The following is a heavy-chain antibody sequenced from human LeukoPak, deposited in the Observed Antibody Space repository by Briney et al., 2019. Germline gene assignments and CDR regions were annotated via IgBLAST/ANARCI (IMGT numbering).Heavy chain of an antibody. V-gene: IGHV3-21*01. CDR3: AREDGEVDTAMVT. Sequence: GGSLRLSCAASGFTFSSYEMNWVRQAPGKGLEWVSSISSSSSYIYYADSVKGRFTISRDNAKNSLYLQMNSLRAEDTAVYYCAREDGEVDTAMVTWGQGTLVTVSS. J-gene: IGHJ4*02. CDR1: GFTFSSYE. D-gene: IGHD5-18*01. CDR2: ISSSSSYI.